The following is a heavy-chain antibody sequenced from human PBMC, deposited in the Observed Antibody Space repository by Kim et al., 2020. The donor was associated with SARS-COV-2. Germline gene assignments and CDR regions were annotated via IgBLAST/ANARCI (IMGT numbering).Heavy chain of an antibody. CDR3: ARGGGNGYNYGYVY. CDR2: INSDGSST. Sequence: GGSLRLSCAASGFTFSSYWMHWVRQAPGKGLVWVSRINSDGSSTSYADSVKGRFTISRDNAKNTLYLQMNSLRAEDTAVYYCARGGGNGYNYGYVYWGQGTLVTVSS. CDR1: GFTFSSYW. J-gene: IGHJ4*02. D-gene: IGHD5-18*01. V-gene: IGHV3-74*01.